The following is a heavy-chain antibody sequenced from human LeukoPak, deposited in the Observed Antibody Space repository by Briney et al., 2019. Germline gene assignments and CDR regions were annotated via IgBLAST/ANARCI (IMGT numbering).Heavy chain of an antibody. V-gene: IGHV4-59*01. CDR3: ARNYYGSGSYYTPWYYYYYYMDV. D-gene: IGHD3-10*01. CDR1: GGSISSYY. CDR2: IYYSGST. Sequence: SETLSLTCTVSGGSISSYYWSWIRQPPGKGLEWIGYIYYSGSTNYNPSLKSRVTISVDTSKNQFSLKLSSVTAADTAVYYCARNYYGSGSYYTPWYYYYYYMDVWGKGTTVTVSS. J-gene: IGHJ6*03.